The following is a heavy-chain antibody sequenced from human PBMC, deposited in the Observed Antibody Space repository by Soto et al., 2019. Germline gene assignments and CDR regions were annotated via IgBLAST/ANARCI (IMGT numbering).Heavy chain of an antibody. CDR2: ISAYNGNT. Sequence: ASVKVSCKASGYTFTSYGISWVRQAPGQGLEWMGWISAYNGNTNYAQKLQGRVTMTTDTSTSTAYMELRSLRSDDTAVYYCARDFPLGIAARPPSYYFDYWGQGTLVTVSS. J-gene: IGHJ4*02. D-gene: IGHD6-6*01. CDR3: ARDFPLGIAARPPSYYFDY. CDR1: GYTFTSYG. V-gene: IGHV1-18*01.